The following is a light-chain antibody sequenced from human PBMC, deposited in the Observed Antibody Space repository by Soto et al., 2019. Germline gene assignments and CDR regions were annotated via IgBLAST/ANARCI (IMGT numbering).Light chain of an antibody. CDR3: GTWENSLSGYV. CDR2: ESN. V-gene: IGLV1-51*02. J-gene: IGLJ1*01. Sequence: QSAMTQPPSVSAAPGQKVTISCSGSSSNIGNNYVSWYQQLPGAAPKLLIYESNRRPSGIPDRFSGSKSATSATLGITGLQTGDEADYYCGTWENSLSGYVFGTGTKVT. CDR1: SSNIGNNY.